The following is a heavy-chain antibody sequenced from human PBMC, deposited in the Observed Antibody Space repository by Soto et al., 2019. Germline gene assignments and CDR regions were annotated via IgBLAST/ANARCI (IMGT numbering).Heavy chain of an antibody. D-gene: IGHD2-2*01. CDR1: GYTFTGYY. V-gene: IGHV1-2*02. CDR2: INPHSGGT. J-gene: IGHJ4*02. Sequence: ASVKVSCKTSGYTFTGYYIYWVRQAPGQGLEWMGWINPHSGGTDSSQKFQGRVTMTRDTSISTAYTELSRLRSDDTAVYYCAGTSCSSTTCPTTYWGQGTLATVSS. CDR3: AGTSCSSTTCPTTY.